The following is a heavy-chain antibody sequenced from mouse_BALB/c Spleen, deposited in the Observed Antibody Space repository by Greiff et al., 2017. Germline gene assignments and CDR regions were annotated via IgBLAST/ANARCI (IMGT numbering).Heavy chain of an antibody. V-gene: IGHV1S81*02. Sequence: QVQLQQSGAELVKPGASVKLSCKASGYTFTSYYMYWVKQRPGQGLEWIGEINPSNGGTNFNEKFKSKATLTVDKSSSTAYMQLSSLTSEDSAVYYCAREEDGYPDYWGQGTTLTVSS. D-gene: IGHD2-3*01. J-gene: IGHJ2*01. CDR1: GYTFTSYY. CDR2: INPSNGGT. CDR3: AREEDGYPDY.